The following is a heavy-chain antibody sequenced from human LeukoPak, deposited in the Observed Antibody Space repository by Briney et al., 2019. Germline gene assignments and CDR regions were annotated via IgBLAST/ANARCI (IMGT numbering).Heavy chain of an antibody. J-gene: IGHJ4*02. Sequence: KPSETLSLTCTVSGGSISSSSYYWGWIRQPPGKGLEWIGYIYYSGSTNYNPSLRSRVTVSVDTSKNQFSLKLSSVTAADTAVYYCARTIVGATLAFYFDHWGQGTLVTVSS. CDR2: IYYSGST. D-gene: IGHD1-26*01. V-gene: IGHV4-61*05. CDR3: ARTIVGATLAFYFDH. CDR1: GGSISSSSYY.